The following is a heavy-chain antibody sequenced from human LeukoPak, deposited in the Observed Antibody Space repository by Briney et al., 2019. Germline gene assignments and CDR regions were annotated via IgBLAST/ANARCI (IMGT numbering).Heavy chain of an antibody. CDR2: IYYSGST. V-gene: IGHV4-30-4*01. D-gene: IGHD4-17*01. Sequence: SETLSLTCTVSGGSISSGDYYWSWIRQPPGKGLEWIGYIYYSGSTYYNPSLKSRVTISVDTSKNQFSLKLSSVTAADTAVYYCARVVDYGDSYIDYWGQGTLVTVSS. CDR3: ARVVDYGDSYIDY. J-gene: IGHJ4*02. CDR1: GGSISSGDYY.